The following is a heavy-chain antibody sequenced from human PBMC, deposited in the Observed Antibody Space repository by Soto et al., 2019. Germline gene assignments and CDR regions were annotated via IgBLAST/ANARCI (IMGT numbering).Heavy chain of an antibody. D-gene: IGHD2-21*02. CDR1: GDTFTDYY. CDR3: ARGGHVVVVTAALDY. Sequence: QVQLVQSGAEVKKPGASVKVSCKASGDTFTDYYIHWVRQAPGQGLEWMGTVNPSGGHTTYAQHFLGRMTMSRDTSTRTLYMELTSLTSEDMAVYYCARGGHVVVVTAALDYWGQGTLVTVSS. J-gene: IGHJ4*02. CDR2: VNPSGGHT. V-gene: IGHV1-46*01.